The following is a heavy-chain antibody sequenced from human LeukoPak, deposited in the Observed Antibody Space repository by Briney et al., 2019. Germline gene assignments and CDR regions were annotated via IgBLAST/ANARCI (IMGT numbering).Heavy chain of an antibody. J-gene: IGHJ4*02. CDR1: GFTFSSYA. Sequence: GGSLRLSCAASGFTFSSYAMSWVRQAPGKGLEWVSAISGSGGSTYYADSVKGRFTISRDNSKNTLYLQMNSLRAEDTAVYYCAREAQLRYYYYDSSGYEDTGYFDYWGQGTLVTVSS. V-gene: IGHV3-23*01. CDR2: ISGSGGST. CDR3: AREAQLRYYYYDSSGYEDTGYFDY. D-gene: IGHD3-22*01.